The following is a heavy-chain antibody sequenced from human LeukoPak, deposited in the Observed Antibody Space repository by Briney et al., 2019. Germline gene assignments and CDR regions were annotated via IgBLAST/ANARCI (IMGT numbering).Heavy chain of an antibody. V-gene: IGHV3-30*18. CDR1: GVSFGGYG. D-gene: IGHD6-19*01. J-gene: IGHJ4*02. CDR3: AKEYDSGWVDY. Sequence: GGSLRLSCAASGVSFGGYGIHCVRQAPGKGLEWVAVISYDGSNKYYADSVKGRFTISRDNSKNTLYLQMNSLGAEDTAAYYCAKEYDSGWVDYWGQGTLVTVSS. CDR2: ISYDGSNK.